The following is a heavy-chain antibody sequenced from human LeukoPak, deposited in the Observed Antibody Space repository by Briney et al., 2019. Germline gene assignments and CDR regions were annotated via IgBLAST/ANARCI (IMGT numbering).Heavy chain of an antibody. Sequence: PSETLSLTCTVSGGSISSYYWSWIRQPAGKGLEWIGRIYTSGSTNYNPSLKSRVTMSVDTSKNQFSLKLSSVTAADTAVYYCARGRYYYGSGSWNDYYYYMDVWGKGTTVTVSS. CDR3: ARGRYYYGSGSWNDYYYYMDV. CDR2: IYTSGST. J-gene: IGHJ6*03. D-gene: IGHD3-10*01. CDR1: GGSISSYY. V-gene: IGHV4-4*07.